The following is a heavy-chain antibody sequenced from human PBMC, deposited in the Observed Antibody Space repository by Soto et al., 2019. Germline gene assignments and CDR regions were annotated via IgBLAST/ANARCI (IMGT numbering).Heavy chain of an antibody. V-gene: IGHV5-51*01. CDR2: IYPGDSDT. Sequence: PGESLKISCKGSGYSFTSYWIGWVRQMPGKGLEWMGIIYPGDSDTRYSPSFQGQVTISADKSISTAYLQWSSLKASDTAMYYCARQTFGFGHAPHDAFDIWGQGTMVTVSS. CDR1: GYSFTSYW. CDR3: ARQTFGFGHAPHDAFDI. D-gene: IGHD3-10*01. J-gene: IGHJ3*02.